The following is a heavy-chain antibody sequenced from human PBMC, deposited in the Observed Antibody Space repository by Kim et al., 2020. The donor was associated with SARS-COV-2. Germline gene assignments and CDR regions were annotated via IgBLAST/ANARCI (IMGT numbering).Heavy chain of an antibody. CDR3: ARETLWFGEPYYFDY. V-gene: IGHV1-3*01. Sequence: QKFQGRVTITRDTSASTAYMELSSLRSEDTAVYYCARETLWFGEPYYFDYWGQGTLVTVSS. D-gene: IGHD3-10*01. J-gene: IGHJ4*02.